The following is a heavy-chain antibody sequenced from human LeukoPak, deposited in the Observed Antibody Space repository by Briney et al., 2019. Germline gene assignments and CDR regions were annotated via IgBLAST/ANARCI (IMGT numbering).Heavy chain of an antibody. Sequence: GRSLRLSCTASGFTFGDYAMSWVRQAPGKGPEWVGFIRRKANGGTTEYAASVKGRFTISRDDSKSIAYLQMNSLKTEDTAVYYCTSGLYYDSWSDLFDYWGQGALVTVSS. CDR3: TSGLYYDSWSDLFDY. CDR2: IRRKANGGTT. D-gene: IGHD3-3*01. J-gene: IGHJ4*02. CDR1: GFTFGDYA. V-gene: IGHV3-49*04.